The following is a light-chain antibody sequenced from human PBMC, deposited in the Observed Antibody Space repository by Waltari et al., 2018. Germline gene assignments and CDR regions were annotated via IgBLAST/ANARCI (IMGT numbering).Light chain of an antibody. Sequence: AIRMTQSPSSFSASTGDRVTITCRASQGISSYLAWYQQKPGKAPKVLIYMASNLEGGVPSRFSGSGSGTEFTLTISSLQPDDVATYYCQQYSSFSYTFGQGTKLEIK. CDR1: QGISSY. J-gene: IGKJ2*01. CDR2: MAS. V-gene: IGKV1-8*01. CDR3: QQYSSFSYT.